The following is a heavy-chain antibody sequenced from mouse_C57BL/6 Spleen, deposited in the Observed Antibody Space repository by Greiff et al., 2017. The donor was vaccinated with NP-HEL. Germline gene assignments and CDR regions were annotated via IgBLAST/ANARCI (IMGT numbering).Heavy chain of an antibody. CDR3: ARSPYDGYYLDY. V-gene: IGHV1-55*01. CDR1: GYTFTSYW. CDR2: IYPGSGRT. D-gene: IGHD2-3*01. Sequence: VQLQQPGAELVKPGASVKMSCKASGYTFTSYWITWVKQRPGQGLEWIGDIYPGSGRTNYNEKFKSKATLTVDTSSSTAYMQLSSLTSEDSAVYYCARSPYDGYYLDYWGQGTTLTVSS. J-gene: IGHJ2*01.